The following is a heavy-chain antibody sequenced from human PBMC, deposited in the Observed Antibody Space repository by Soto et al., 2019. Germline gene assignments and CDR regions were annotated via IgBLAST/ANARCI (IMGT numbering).Heavy chain of an antibody. CDR1: GYTFTSYG. D-gene: IGHD2-2*01. CDR2: ISAYNGNT. Sequence: ASVKVSCKASGYTFTSYGISWVRQAPGQGLEWMGWISAYNGNTNYAQKLQGRVTMTTDTSTSTAYMELRSLRSDDTAVYYCARLSPAIVVVPAAMVGWFDPWGQGTLVTVSS. V-gene: IGHV1-18*01. J-gene: IGHJ5*02. CDR3: ARLSPAIVVVPAAMVGWFDP.